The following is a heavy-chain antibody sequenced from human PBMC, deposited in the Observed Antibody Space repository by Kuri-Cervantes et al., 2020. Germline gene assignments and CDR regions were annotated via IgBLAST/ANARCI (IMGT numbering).Heavy chain of an antibody. V-gene: IGHV4-39*07. D-gene: IGHD3-22*01. CDR2: IYNSGST. J-gene: IGHJ4*02. CDR1: VGSISSTTYY. Sequence: SETLSLTCTVSVGSISSTTYYWGWIRQPPGKGLEWIASIYNSGSTYYNPSLKSRVTISVDTSTNQFSLRLSSVTAADTAVYYCAREVYYYDSSGFDYWGQGTLVTVSS. CDR3: AREVYYYDSSGFDY.